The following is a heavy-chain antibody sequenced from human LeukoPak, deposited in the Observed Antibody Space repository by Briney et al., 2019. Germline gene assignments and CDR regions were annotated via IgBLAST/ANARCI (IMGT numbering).Heavy chain of an antibody. Sequence: PSETLSLTCAVYGGSFSGYYWNWIRQPPGKGLEWIGEINNSGSTNYNPSLKRRVTISRDTSKNQFSLKLSSVTAADPAVYYCARGRAFFDWGQGTLVTVSS. D-gene: IGHD3-3*02. V-gene: IGHV4-34*01. CDR2: INNSGST. CDR3: ARGRAFFD. J-gene: IGHJ4*02. CDR1: GGSFSGYY.